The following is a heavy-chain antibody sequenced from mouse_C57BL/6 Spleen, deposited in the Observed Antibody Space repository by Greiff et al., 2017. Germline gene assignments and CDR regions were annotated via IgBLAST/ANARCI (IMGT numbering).Heavy chain of an antibody. CDR3: ARPNYYGSSPYWYFDV. D-gene: IGHD1-1*01. Sequence: QVTLKESGPGILQPSQTLSLTCSFSGFSLSTFGMGVGWIRQPSGKGLEWLAPIWWDDDKYYNPALKSRLTISKDTSKNQVFLKIANVDTADTATYYCARPNYYGSSPYWYFDVWGTGTTVTVSS. CDR2: IWWDDDK. CDR1: GFSLSTFGMG. J-gene: IGHJ1*03. V-gene: IGHV8-8*01.